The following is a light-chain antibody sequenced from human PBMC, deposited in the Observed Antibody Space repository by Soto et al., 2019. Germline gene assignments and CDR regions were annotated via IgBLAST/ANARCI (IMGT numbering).Light chain of an antibody. J-gene: IGKJ3*01. CDR2: GAS. Sequence: EIVLTQSPGTLSLSPGERATLSCRASQSLSGSYLAWYQQRPGQPPRLLIYGASNRFSGIPDRFSGSGSGTDFTLTISRLEPEDFAVYFCHQYVSSPRTFGPGTKVDIK. CDR3: HQYVSSPRT. V-gene: IGKV3-20*01. CDR1: QSLSGSY.